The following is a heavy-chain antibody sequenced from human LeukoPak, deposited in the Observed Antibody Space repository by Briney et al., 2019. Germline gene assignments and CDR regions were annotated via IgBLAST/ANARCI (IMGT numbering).Heavy chain of an antibody. CDR2: IRSKAYGGTT. J-gene: IGHJ4*02. V-gene: IGHV3-49*04. D-gene: IGHD3-3*01. CDR3: TRARYDFWSGYPFDY. CDR1: GFTFGDYA. Sequence: GGSLRLSCTASGFTFGDYAMCWVRQAPGKGLEWVGFIRSKAYGGTTEYAASVKGRFTISRDDSKSIAYLQMNSLKTEDTAVYYCTRARYDFWSGYPFDYWGQGTLVTVSS.